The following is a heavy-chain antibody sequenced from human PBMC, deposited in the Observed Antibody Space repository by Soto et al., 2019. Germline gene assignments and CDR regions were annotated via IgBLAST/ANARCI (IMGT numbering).Heavy chain of an antibody. D-gene: IGHD2-2*01. Sequence: QVQLQESGPGLVKPSETLSLTCTVSGGSISSYYWSWIRQPPGKGLEWIGYIYYSGSTNYNPSLMSRVTKSVDPSKNQFPLKLSSVTAADTAVYYCARDLRYGSSTSCYPYNLFDPWGQGTLVTVSS. CDR3: ARDLRYGSSTSCYPYNLFDP. CDR2: IYYSGST. CDR1: GGSISSYY. V-gene: IGHV4-59*01. J-gene: IGHJ5*02.